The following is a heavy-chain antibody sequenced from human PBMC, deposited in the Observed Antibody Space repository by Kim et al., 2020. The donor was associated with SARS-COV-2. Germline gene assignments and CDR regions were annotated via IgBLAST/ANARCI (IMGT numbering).Heavy chain of an antibody. V-gene: IGHV4-39*01. CDR3: ASDSSGWYYFDD. Sequence: SETLSLTCTVSGGSISSSSYYWGWIRQPPGKGLEWIGNIYYSGRTYYNPSLKSRVTTSVDTSKNQFSLKLNSVTAADPAVYYCASDSSGWYYFDDWGQGTLVTVSS. CDR2: IYYSGRT. J-gene: IGHJ4*02. D-gene: IGHD6-19*01. CDR1: GGSISSSSYY.